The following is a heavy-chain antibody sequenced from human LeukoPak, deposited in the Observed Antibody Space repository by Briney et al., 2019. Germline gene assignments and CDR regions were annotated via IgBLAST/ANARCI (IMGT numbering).Heavy chain of an antibody. J-gene: IGHJ3*02. D-gene: IGHD1-26*01. V-gene: IGHV4-61*02. CDR2: IYTSGST. CDR3: ARDLPLVGATHDAFDI. Sequence: SETLSLTCAVSGDSIKNGAYTWSWIRQPAGKGLEWIGRIYTSGSTNYNPSLKSRVTMSVDTSKNQFSLKLSSVTAADTAVYYCARDLPLVGATHDAFDIWGQGTMVSVSS. CDR1: GDSIKNGAYT.